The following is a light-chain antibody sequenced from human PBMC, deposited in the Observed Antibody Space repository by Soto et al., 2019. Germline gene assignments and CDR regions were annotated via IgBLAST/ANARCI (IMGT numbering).Light chain of an antibody. J-gene: IGKJ5*01. V-gene: IGKV1-39*01. CDR2: AAS. CDR1: QDINSY. CDR3: QQRSQWPPMT. Sequence: DIQMTQSPTSLSASVGDRVTITCRASQDINSYLNWYQHKPGKSPKLLIYAASSLQSGVPSRFSGSESGTDFTLTINSLEPEDVAVYYCQQRSQWPPMTFGQGTRLEMK.